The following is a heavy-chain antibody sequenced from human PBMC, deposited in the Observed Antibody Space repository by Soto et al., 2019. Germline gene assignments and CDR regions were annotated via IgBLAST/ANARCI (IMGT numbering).Heavy chain of an antibody. CDR2: ISGSGEST. D-gene: IGHD3-22*01. CDR1: GFTFSGYA. Sequence: QSGGSLRLSCAASGFTFSGYAMSWVRQAPGKGLEWVSAISGSGESTHYADSVKGRSTISRDNSKNTLYLQMNSLRAEDTAVYYCAKEGAGYYDSSPYDYWGQGTLVTVSS. CDR3: AKEGAGYYDSSPYDY. J-gene: IGHJ4*02. V-gene: IGHV3-23*01.